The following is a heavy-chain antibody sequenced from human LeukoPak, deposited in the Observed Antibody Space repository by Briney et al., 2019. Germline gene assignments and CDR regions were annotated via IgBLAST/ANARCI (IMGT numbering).Heavy chain of an antibody. J-gene: IGHJ4*02. CDR1: GFTFSSYW. V-gene: IGHV3-74*01. CDR3: SSQIWFGELFAHY. CDR2: INSDGSTT. Sequence: PGGSLRLSCAASGFTFSSYWMHWVRQAPGKGLVWVSRINSDGSTTNYADSVKGRFTISRDNAKNTLYLQMNSLRAEDTAVYYCSSQIWFGELFAHYWGQGTLVTVSS. D-gene: IGHD3-10*01.